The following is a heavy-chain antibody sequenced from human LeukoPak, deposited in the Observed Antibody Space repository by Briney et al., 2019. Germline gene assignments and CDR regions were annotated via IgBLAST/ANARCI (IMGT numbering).Heavy chain of an antibody. D-gene: IGHD6-13*01. CDR2: IYYSGST. V-gene: IGHV4-59*12. Sequence: SSETLSLTCTVSGGSISSYYWSWIRQPPGKGLEWIGYIYYSGSTNYNPSLKSRVTISVDTSKNQFSLKLSSVTAADTAVYYCARWGSSSWYVGLVPFDYWGQGTLVTVSS. J-gene: IGHJ4*02. CDR3: ARWGSSSWYVGLVPFDY. CDR1: GGSISSYY.